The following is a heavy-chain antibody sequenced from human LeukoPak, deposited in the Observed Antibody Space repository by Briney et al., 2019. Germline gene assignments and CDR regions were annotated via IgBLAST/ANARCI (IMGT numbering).Heavy chain of an antibody. V-gene: IGHV3-9*01. CDR2: ISWNSGSI. CDR3: AKDRRSTTGGNWFDP. Sequence: PGRSLRLSCAASGFTFDDYAMHWVRQAPGKGLEWVSGISWNSGSIGYADSVKGRFTISRDNSKNTLYLQMNSLRAEDTAVYYCAKDRRSTTGGNWFDPWGQGTLVTVSS. J-gene: IGHJ5*02. CDR1: GFTFDDYA. D-gene: IGHD1-26*01.